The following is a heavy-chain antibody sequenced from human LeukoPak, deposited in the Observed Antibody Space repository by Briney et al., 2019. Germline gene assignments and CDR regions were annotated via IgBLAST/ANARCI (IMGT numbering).Heavy chain of an antibody. CDR1: GGSISSDY. V-gene: IGHV4-59*01. Sequence: PSETLSLTCTVSGGSISSDYWSWIRQPPGKGLEWIGYIYYTGSTNYNPSLKSRVTISVDTSKNQFSLKLSSVTAADTALYYCARASAKEMAPLIWGQGTLVTVTS. CDR3: ARASAKEMAPLI. CDR2: IYYTGST. J-gene: IGHJ4*02. D-gene: IGHD5-24*01.